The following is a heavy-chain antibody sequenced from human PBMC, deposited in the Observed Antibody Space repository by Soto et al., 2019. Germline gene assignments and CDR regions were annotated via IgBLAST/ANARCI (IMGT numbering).Heavy chain of an antibody. Sequence: PGGSLRLSCAASGFTFSSYGMHWVRQAPGKGLEWVAVISYDGSNKYYADSVKGQFTISRDNSKNTLYLQMNSLRAEDTAVYYCAKDHTSYPFLLDYWGQGTLVTVSS. CDR2: ISYDGSNK. V-gene: IGHV3-30*18. CDR1: GFTFSSYG. D-gene: IGHD2-21*01. J-gene: IGHJ4*02. CDR3: AKDHTSYPFLLDY.